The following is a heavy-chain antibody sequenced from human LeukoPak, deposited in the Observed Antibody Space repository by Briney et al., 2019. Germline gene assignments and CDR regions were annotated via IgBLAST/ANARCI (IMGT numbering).Heavy chain of an antibody. CDR2: ISYDGSNK. CDR1: GFTFSSYA. D-gene: IGHD6-19*01. Sequence: GGSLRLSCAASGFTFSSYAMHWVRQAPGKGLEWVAVISYDGSNKYYADSVKGRFTISRDNSKNTLYLQMNSLRAEDTAVYYCAKDIAVAGTFDYWGQGTLVTVSS. CDR3: AKDIAVAGTFDY. J-gene: IGHJ4*02. V-gene: IGHV3-30*04.